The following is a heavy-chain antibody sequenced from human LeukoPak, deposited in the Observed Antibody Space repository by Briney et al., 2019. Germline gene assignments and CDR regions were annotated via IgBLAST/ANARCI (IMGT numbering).Heavy chain of an antibody. CDR1: GFRFSTYG. Sequence: PGRSLRLSCAASGFRFSTYGMQCVRQAPGKGLEWVAVIWFDETYKYYADCVKGRFTISRENSKNTLYLQMNRVRAEDTAVYDCATLDRSPDLGDYYFDHWGQGTLVTVSS. J-gene: IGHJ4*02. D-gene: IGHD3-16*01. V-gene: IGHV3-33*01. CDR3: ATLDRSPDLGDYYFDH. CDR2: IWFDETYK.